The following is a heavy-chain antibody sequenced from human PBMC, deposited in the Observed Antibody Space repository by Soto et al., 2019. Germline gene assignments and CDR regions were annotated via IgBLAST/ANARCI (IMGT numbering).Heavy chain of an antibody. CDR3: ARDPSIVLVPPATYYYYYYGMDV. Sequence: PGGSLRLSCAASGFTFSSYWMSWVRQAPGKGLEWVANIKQDGSEKYYVDSVKGRFTISRDNAKNSLYLQMNSLRAEDTAVYYCARDPSIVLVPPATYYYYYYGMDVWGQGTTVTVSS. CDR2: IKQDGSEK. D-gene: IGHD2-2*01. J-gene: IGHJ6*02. CDR1: GFTFSSYW. V-gene: IGHV3-7*01.